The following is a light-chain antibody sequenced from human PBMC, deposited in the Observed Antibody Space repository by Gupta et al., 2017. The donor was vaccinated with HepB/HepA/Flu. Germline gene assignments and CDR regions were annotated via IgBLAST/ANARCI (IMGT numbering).Light chain of an antibody. V-gene: IGKV1-39*01. Sequence: DLQMPQSPSSLSASGGDRVTITCRASQSIARYVNWYQQKPGKAPKLLIYAASRLQGGVPSRFSGSGSGTDFSLTISSLQPEDFAAYYCQQTDSIPWTFGRGTKVEIK. CDR2: AAS. CDR3: QQTDSIPWT. CDR1: QSIARY. J-gene: IGKJ1*01.